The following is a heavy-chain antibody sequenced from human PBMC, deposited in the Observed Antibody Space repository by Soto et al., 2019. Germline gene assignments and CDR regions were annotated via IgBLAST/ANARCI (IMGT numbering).Heavy chain of an antibody. CDR2: TFYRSKWYN. CDR1: GDSVSSNIAA. CDR3: ASEKRTAPVTRGYFDY. D-gene: IGHD3-10*01. Sequence: QVQLQQSGPGLVKPSQTLSLTCAISGDSVSSNIAAWSWIRQSPSRGLEWLGRTFYRSKWYNDYPPFVESQLTIIPDTSQNQFSLQLNSVTPEDPAVYYCASEKRTAPVTRGYFDYWGQGALVTISS. J-gene: IGHJ4*02. V-gene: IGHV6-1*01.